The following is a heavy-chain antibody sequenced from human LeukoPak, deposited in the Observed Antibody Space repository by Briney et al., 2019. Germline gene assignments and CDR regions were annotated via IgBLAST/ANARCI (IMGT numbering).Heavy chain of an antibody. V-gene: IGHV4-31*03. Sequence: PSETLSLTCTVSGGSISSGYYYWNWIRQHPGKGLEWIGFIHYSGSTYYNPSLRSRVTISIDTSKNQFSLNLSSVTAADTAVYYCAREGIAATGAPFDSCGQGALVNVSS. CDR3: AREGIAATGAPFDS. D-gene: IGHD6-13*01. CDR1: GGSISSGYYY. J-gene: IGHJ4*02. CDR2: IHYSGST.